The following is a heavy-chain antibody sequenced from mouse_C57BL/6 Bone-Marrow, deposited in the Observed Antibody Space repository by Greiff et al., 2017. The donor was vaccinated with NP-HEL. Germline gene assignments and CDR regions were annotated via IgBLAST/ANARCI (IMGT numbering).Heavy chain of an antibody. Sequence: VQLKESGAELVRPGASVKLSCTASGFNIKDDYMHWVKQRPEQGLEWIGWIDPENGDTEYASKFQGKATITADTSSNTAYLQLSSLTSEDTAVYYCTPIYYGDFRGQGTTLTVSS. J-gene: IGHJ2*01. CDR3: TPIYYGDF. D-gene: IGHD2-13*01. CDR2: IDPENGDT. CDR1: GFNIKDDY. V-gene: IGHV14-4*01.